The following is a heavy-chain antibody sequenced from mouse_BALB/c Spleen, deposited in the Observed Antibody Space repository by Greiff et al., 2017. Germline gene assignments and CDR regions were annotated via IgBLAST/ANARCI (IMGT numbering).Heavy chain of an antibody. D-gene: IGHD1-2*01. Sequence: EVMLVESGGGLVQPGGSRKLSCAASGFTFSSFGMHWVRQAPEKGLEWVAYISSGSSTIYYADTVKGRFTISRDNPKNTLFLQMTSLRSEDTAMYYCARITTATLYAMDYWGQGTSVTVSS. V-gene: IGHV5-17*02. J-gene: IGHJ4*01. CDR3: ARITTATLYAMDY. CDR1: GFTFSSFG. CDR2: ISSGSSTI.